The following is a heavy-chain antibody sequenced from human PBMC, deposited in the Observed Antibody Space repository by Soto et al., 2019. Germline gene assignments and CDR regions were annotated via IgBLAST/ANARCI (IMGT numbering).Heavy chain of an antibody. CDR1: GGSISSYY. J-gene: IGHJ4*02. CDR3: ASVGILGPNCSGGSCYSPRDY. D-gene: IGHD2-15*01. Sequence: SETRSLTCTVSGGSISSYYWSWIRQPPGKGLEWIGYIYYSGSTNYNPSLKSRVTISVDTSKNQFSLKLSSVTAADTAVYYCASVGILGPNCSGGSCYSPRDYWGQGTLVTVSS. CDR2: IYYSGST. V-gene: IGHV4-59*01.